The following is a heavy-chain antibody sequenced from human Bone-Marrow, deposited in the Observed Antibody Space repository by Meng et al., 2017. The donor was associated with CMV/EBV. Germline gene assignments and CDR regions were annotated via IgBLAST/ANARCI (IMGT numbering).Heavy chain of an antibody. J-gene: IGHJ4*01. V-gene: IGHV4-31*02. D-gene: IGHD3-10*01. CDR1: FMASGSYF. CDR3: ARSYLGFGDLSDLLFDY. Sequence: FMASGSYFWNWTRQHPGKGLEWLGNIYYSGKAAYNPSLQSRLAISVDTSRNQFSLRLTSVTAADTAVYYCARSYLGFGDLSDLLFDYWGRGTLVTVS. CDR2: IYYSGKA.